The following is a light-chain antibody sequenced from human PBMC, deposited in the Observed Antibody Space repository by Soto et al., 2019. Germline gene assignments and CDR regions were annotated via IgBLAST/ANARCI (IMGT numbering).Light chain of an antibody. CDR3: QQYRGRPYT. Sequence: DIQMTQSHSTLSAYVGERVTITCRASQSISPWLAWYQKKPGKAPNLLIYRASNLQTGVPSRFSGSGSGTEFTLTITSLQRDDFATYYCQQYRGRPYTFGQGTKLEIE. V-gene: IGKV1-5*03. CDR2: RAS. CDR1: QSISPW. J-gene: IGKJ2*01.